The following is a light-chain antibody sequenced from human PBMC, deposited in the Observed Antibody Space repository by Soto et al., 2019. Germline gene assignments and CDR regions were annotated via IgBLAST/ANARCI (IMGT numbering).Light chain of an antibody. Sequence: QAVVTQEPSLTVSPGGTVTLTCGSSTGPVTSGHFPFWFQQKPGQAPRTLIYDTSNKHSWTPGRFSGSLLGGKAALTLSGAQPEDEADYYCLLSYTGVHVIYGGGTKLTVL. CDR3: LLSYTGVHVI. CDR1: TGPVTSGHF. CDR2: DTS. V-gene: IGLV7-46*01. J-gene: IGLJ2*01.